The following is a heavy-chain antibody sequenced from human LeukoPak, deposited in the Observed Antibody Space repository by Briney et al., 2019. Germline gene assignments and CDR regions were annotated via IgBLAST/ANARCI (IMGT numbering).Heavy chain of an antibody. D-gene: IGHD6-13*01. Sequence: SVKVSCKASGGTFSSYTISWVRQAPGQGLEWMGSIIPILGIANYAQKFQGRVTITADKSTSTAYMELSSLRSEDTAVYYCARESSSLHYFDYWGQGTLVTASS. CDR2: IIPILGIA. CDR3: ARESSSLHYFDY. J-gene: IGHJ4*02. CDR1: GGTFSSYT. V-gene: IGHV1-69*04.